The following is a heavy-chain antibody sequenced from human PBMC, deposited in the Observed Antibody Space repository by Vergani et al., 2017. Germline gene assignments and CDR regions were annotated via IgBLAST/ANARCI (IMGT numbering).Heavy chain of an antibody. V-gene: IGHV5-51*01. CDR2: IYPGDSDT. CDR3: ARHRGWGLVVVAATPWYYYYGMDV. Sequence: EVQLVQSGAEVKKPGESLKLSCKVSGYSFTSYWIGWVRQMPGKGLEWMGIIYPGDSDTRYSPSFQGQVTISADKSISTAYLQWSSLKASDTAMYYCARHRGWGLVVVAATPWYYYYGMDVWGQGTTVTVSS. CDR1: GYSFTSYW. D-gene: IGHD2-15*01. J-gene: IGHJ6*02.